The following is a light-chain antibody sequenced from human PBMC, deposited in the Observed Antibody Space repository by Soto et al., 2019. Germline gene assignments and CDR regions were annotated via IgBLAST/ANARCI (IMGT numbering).Light chain of an antibody. CDR3: SSYAGSNYPYV. V-gene: IGLV2-8*01. J-gene: IGLJ1*01. Sequence: SALTHPPSASGSPGQSVTISCTGTSGDVGAYDYVSWYQQHPGEAPKLLIYEVTKRPLGVPDRFSGSKSGNAASLTVSGLQAEDEADYYCSSYAGSNYPYVFGPGTKVTVL. CDR2: EVT. CDR1: SGDVGAYDY.